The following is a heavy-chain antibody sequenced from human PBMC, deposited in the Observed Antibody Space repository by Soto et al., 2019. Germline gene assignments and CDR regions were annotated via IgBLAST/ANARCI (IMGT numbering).Heavy chain of an antibody. CDR2: IKQDGSEK. V-gene: IGHV3-7*01. CDR3: ARETPREYSGYDYFYYYYYMDV. CDR1: GFTFSSYW. J-gene: IGHJ6*03. D-gene: IGHD5-12*01. Sequence: GGSLRLSCAASGFTFSSYWMSWVRQAPGKGLEWVANIKQDGSEKYYVDSVKGRFTISRDNAKNSLYLQMNSLRAEDTAVYYCARETPREYSGYDYFYYYYYMDVWGKGTTVTVSS.